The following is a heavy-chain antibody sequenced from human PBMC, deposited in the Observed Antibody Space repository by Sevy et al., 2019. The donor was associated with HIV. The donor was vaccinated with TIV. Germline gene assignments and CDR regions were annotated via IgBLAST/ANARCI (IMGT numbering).Heavy chain of an antibody. CDR1: GLTFNNAW. V-gene: IGHV3-15*01. D-gene: IGHD3-9*01. CDR3: ATAPGYYDRAPFDY. Sequence: GGSLRLSCAVSGLTFNNAWMNWVRQAPGTGLQWVGLIKSKIDGETTDNAAPVKGRFTISRDDSKNTMFLQMNSLKIEDTAVYYCATAPGYYDRAPFDYWGPGTLVTVSS. CDR2: IKSKIDGETT. J-gene: IGHJ4*02.